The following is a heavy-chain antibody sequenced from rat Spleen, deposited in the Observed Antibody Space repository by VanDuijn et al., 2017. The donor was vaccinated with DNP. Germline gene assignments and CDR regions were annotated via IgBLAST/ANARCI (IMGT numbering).Heavy chain of an antibody. Sequence: QVQLKESGPGLVQPSETLSLTCTVSGFSLTSYNVHWVRQPPGKGLEWMGVMWSGGSTNYNSAIKSRLSISRDTSKSQVFLKMNSLQTEDTAIYYCTRDGSPYYSSYMDVMDAWGQGASVTVSS. J-gene: IGHJ4*01. CDR3: TRDGSPYYSSYMDVMDA. D-gene: IGHD1-2*01. CDR1: GFSLTSYN. CDR2: MWSGGST. V-gene: IGHV2-45*01.